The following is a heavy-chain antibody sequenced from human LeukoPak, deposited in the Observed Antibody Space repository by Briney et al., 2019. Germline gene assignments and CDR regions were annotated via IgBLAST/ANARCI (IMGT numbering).Heavy chain of an antibody. D-gene: IGHD2-2*01. CDR1: GFTVSTHY. V-gene: IGHV3-53*01. CDR2: IYSGGST. CDR3: ARGLGYCTSTTCLLPFDY. J-gene: IGHJ4*02. Sequence: GGSLRLSCAASGFTVSTHYMTWVRQAPGKGLECVSVIYSGGSTYYADSVKGRFTVSRDNSKNTLYLQMNSLRAEETAMYYCARGLGYCTSTTCLLPFDYWGQGTLVTVSS.